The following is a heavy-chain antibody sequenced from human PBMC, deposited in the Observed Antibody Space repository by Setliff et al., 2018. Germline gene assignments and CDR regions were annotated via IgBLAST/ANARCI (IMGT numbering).Heavy chain of an antibody. Sequence: KTSETLSLTCGGYGGSISDYYWSWIRQPPGKGLEWIGEINHSGSTNYNPSLKSRVTISLDTSRNQVSLKLSSVTAADTAVYYCARQPEGGYYDSSGYYGMAPYYFDYWGQGTLVTVSS. CDR1: GGSISDYY. CDR2: INHSGST. D-gene: IGHD3-22*01. CDR3: ARQPEGGYYDSSGYYGMAPYYFDY. V-gene: IGHV4-34*01. J-gene: IGHJ4*02.